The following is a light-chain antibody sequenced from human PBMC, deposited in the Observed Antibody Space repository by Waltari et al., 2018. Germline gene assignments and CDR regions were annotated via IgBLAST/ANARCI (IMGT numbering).Light chain of an antibody. V-gene: IGKV6-21*01. CDR2: YAS. CDR1: QSISNS. Sequence: EIVLTQSPDFQSVTPKEKVTITCRASQSISNSLHWYQQKPDQSTTLLIKYASQSFSGVPSRFSGSGSGTDFTLTINSLEAEDAATYYCQQSSRLPYTFGQGTKLEI. J-gene: IGKJ2*01. CDR3: QQSSRLPYT.